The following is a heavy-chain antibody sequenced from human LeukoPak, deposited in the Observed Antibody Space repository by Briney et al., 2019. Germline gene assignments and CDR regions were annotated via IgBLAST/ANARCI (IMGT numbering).Heavy chain of an antibody. CDR2: IDASGGNT. D-gene: IGHD6-19*01. CDR3: AKGSGSGWYGWFDP. V-gene: IGHV3-23*01. CDR1: RFTFSGYA. J-gene: IGHJ5*02. Sequence: GGSLRLSCAASRFTFSGYAMYWVRQAPGKGLEWVSCIDASGGNTYYADSVKGRFTISRDNSNNTLYLQMNSLRAEDTAVYYCAKGSGSGWYGWFDPWGQGTLVTVSS.